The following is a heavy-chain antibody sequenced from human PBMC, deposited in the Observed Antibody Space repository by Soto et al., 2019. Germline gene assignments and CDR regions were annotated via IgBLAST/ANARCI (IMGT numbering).Heavy chain of an antibody. J-gene: IGHJ5*02. CDR1: GYTFTSYY. CDR3: ARVRAGSISGWSHNWFDP. Sequence: ASVKVSCKASGYTFTSYYMHWVRQAPGQGLEWMGIINPSGGSTSYAQKFQGRVTMTRDTSTSTVYMELSSLRSEDTAVYYCARVRAGSISGWSHNWFDPCGQGTLVPSPQ. D-gene: IGHD6-19*01. CDR2: INPSGGST. V-gene: IGHV1-46*03.